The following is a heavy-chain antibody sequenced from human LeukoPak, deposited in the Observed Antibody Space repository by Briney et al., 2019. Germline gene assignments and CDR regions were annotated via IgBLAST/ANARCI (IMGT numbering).Heavy chain of an antibody. CDR1: GFTFSSYS. D-gene: IGHD4-17*01. CDR2: ISSSSSYI. V-gene: IGHV3-21*04. Sequence: GGSLRLSCAASGFTFSSYSMNWVRQAPGKGLEWVSSISSSSSYIYYADSVKGRFTISRDNAKNSLYLQMNSLRAEDTAVYYCAKLIWPFGDYVGVENWFDPWGQGTLVTVSS. CDR3: AKLIWPFGDYVGVENWFDP. J-gene: IGHJ5*02.